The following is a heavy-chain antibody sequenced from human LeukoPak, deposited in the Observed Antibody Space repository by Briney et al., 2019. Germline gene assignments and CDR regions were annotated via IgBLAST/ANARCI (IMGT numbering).Heavy chain of an antibody. CDR3: ASGGAVDDLFQH. V-gene: IGHV3-48*03. J-gene: IGHJ1*01. D-gene: IGHD3-16*01. CDR2: ISRSGSTI. Sequence: GGSLRLSCAASGFTFSSYEMNWVRQAPGKGLEWVSYISRSGSTIYYAGSVKGRFTISRDNAKNSLYLQMNSLRVEDTAAYYRASGGAVDDLFQHWGQGTLVTVSS. CDR1: GFTFSSYE.